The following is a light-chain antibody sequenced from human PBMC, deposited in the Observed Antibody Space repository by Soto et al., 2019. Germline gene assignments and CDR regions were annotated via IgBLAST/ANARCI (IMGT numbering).Light chain of an antibody. V-gene: IGLV2-14*01. J-gene: IGLJ1*01. CDR3: SSYTTSSTQV. CDR2: EVS. CDR1: SSDIGGYKH. Sequence: QSALTQPASVSGSPGQSITISCTGTSSDIGGYKHVSWYQQHPGKAPKLMIYEVSNRPSGVSNRFSGSKSGNTASLTISGLQADDEADYYCSSYTTSSTQVFGTGTKVTVL.